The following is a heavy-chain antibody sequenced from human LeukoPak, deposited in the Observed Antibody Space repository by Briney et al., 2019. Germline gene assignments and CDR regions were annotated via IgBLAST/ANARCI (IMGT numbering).Heavy chain of an antibody. Sequence: GASVKVSCKASGGTFSSYTISWVRQAPGQGLEWMGRIIPILGIANYAQKFQGRVTITADKSTSTAYMELSSLRSEDTAAYYCAREEDHYYDSSGYRSYWGQGTLVTVSS. J-gene: IGHJ4*02. D-gene: IGHD3-22*01. CDR3: AREEDHYYDSSGYRSY. CDR1: GGTFSSYT. V-gene: IGHV1-69*04. CDR2: IIPILGIA.